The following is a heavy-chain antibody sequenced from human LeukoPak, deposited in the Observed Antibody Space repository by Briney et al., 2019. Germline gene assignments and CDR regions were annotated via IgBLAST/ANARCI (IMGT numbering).Heavy chain of an antibody. Sequence: PGGSLRLSCAASGFTFSSYSMNWVRQAPGKGLEWVSSISSSSSYIYYADSVKGRFTISRDNAKNSLYLQMNSLRAEDTAVYYSARAPYYYDSSGWFDYWGQGTLVTVSS. CDR2: ISSSSSYI. J-gene: IGHJ4*02. D-gene: IGHD3-22*01. CDR3: ARAPYYYDSSGWFDY. V-gene: IGHV3-21*01. CDR1: GFTFSSYS.